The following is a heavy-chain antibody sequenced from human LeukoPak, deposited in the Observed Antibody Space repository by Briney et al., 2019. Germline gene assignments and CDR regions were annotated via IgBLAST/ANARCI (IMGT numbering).Heavy chain of an antibody. D-gene: IGHD4-23*01. V-gene: IGHV4-34*01. J-gene: IGHJ4*02. CDR2: INHSGST. CDR3: ARGNGGNQKGVPFDY. CDR1: GGSFSGYY. Sequence: SETLSLTCAVYGGSFSGYYWSWIRQPPGKGLEWIGEINHSGSTNYNPSLKSRVTISVDTSKNQFSLKLSSVTAADTAVYYCARGNGGNQKGVPFDYWGQGTLVTVSS.